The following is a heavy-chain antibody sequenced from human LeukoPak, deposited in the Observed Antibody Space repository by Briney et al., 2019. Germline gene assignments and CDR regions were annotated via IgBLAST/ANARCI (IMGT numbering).Heavy chain of an antibody. CDR1: GFTFSSYA. J-gene: IGHJ6*03. CDR3: ARSGSGSYYRLGYMDV. V-gene: IGHV3-64*01. Sequence: GGSLRLSCAASGFTFSSYAMHWVRQAPEKGLEYVSAISSNGGSTYYANSVKGRFTISRDNSKNTLYLQMGSLRAEDMAVYYCARSGSGSYYRLGYMDVWGKGTTVTISS. D-gene: IGHD3-10*01. CDR2: ISSNGGST.